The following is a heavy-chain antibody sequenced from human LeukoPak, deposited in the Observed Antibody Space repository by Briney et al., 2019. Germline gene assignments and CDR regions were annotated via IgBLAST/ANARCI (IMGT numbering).Heavy chain of an antibody. Sequence: GASVKVSCKASGYTFTNYAMNWVRQAPGQGLERMGWINTDTGNPTYAQGFTGRLVFSLDTSASTAYLQISSLKAEDTAIYYCARTLFGDQYQLLHNWFDPWGQGTLVTVSS. CDR2: INTDTGNP. V-gene: IGHV7-4-1*02. J-gene: IGHJ5*02. CDR3: ARTLFGDQYQLLHNWFDP. D-gene: IGHD2-2*01. CDR1: GYTFTNYA.